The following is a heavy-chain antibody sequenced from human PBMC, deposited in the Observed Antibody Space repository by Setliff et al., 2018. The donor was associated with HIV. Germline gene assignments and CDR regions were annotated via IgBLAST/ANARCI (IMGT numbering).Heavy chain of an antibody. CDR3: ARQGAAADGFDP. D-gene: IGHD6-13*01. J-gene: IGHJ5*02. Sequence: ASVKVSCKASGYTFTGYYMHWVRQAPGRGREWMGWINPDSGSTNYAQKFQGWVTRTRDTAITTAYMELSRLTSDDTAVYYCARQGAAADGFDPWGQGTLVTVSS. CDR1: GYTFTGYY. CDR2: INPDSGST. V-gene: IGHV1-2*04.